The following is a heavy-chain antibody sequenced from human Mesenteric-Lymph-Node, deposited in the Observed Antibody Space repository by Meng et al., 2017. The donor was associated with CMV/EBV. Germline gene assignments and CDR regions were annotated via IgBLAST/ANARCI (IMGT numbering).Heavy chain of an antibody. CDR2: INPSGGST. Sequence: ASVKVSCKASGYTFTSYYMHWVRQAPGQGLEWMGIINPSGGSTSYAQKFQGRVTMTRDTSTSTVYMELSSLRSEDTAVYYCARDELRYCSDTSCYEALTGQRGWFDPWGQGTLVTVSS. CDR3: ARDELRYCSDTSCYEALTGQRGWFDP. V-gene: IGHV1-46*01. D-gene: IGHD2-2*01. J-gene: IGHJ5*02. CDR1: GYTFTSYY.